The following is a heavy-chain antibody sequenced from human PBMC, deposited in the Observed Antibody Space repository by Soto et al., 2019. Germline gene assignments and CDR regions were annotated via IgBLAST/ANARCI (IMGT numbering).Heavy chain of an antibody. Sequence: GGSLRLSCVASGFTLSSYWMDWVRQAPGKGLAWVSRLNSDGSTTTYADSVKGRFTISRDNAKNTLYLQMNSLRAEDTAVYYCAKSLSNFDYWGQGTLVTVSS. V-gene: IGHV3-74*01. CDR2: LNSDGSTT. J-gene: IGHJ4*02. CDR1: GFTLSSYW. CDR3: AKSLSNFDY. D-gene: IGHD4-4*01.